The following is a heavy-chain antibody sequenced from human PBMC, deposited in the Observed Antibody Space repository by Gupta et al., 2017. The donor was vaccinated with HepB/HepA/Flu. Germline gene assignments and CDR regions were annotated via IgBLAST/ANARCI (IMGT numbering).Heavy chain of an antibody. Sequence: EVQLVESGGGLVQPGGSLRLSCAASGFTVSSNYMSWVRQAPGKGLEWVSVIYSGGSTYYADPVKGRFTISRHNSKNTLYLQMNSLRAEDTAVYYCARESGSSSGDYFDYWGQGTLVTVSS. D-gene: IGHD6-13*01. J-gene: IGHJ4*02. CDR3: ARESGSSSGDYFDY. CDR2: IYSGGST. V-gene: IGHV3-53*04. CDR1: GFTVSSNY.